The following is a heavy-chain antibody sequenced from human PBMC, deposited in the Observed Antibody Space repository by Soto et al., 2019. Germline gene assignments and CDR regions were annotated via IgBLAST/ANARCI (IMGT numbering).Heavy chain of an antibody. Sequence: PSESMSLPCAGGDGYFSTYYWNWMRQSPGKWLDWIGQINYSGRNQYNPYLKRRVTISIDMTKIQVPLKQTAVTAADTAVYFCARGGSSDWQVAFDIWGQGTTVTFSS. CDR3: ARGGSSDWQVAFDI. D-gene: IGHD6-19*01. J-gene: IGHJ3*02. CDR2: INYSGRN. CDR1: DGYFSTYY. V-gene: IGHV4-34*01.